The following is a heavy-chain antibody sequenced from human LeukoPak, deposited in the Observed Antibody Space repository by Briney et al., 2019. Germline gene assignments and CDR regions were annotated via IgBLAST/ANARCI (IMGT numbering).Heavy chain of an antibody. CDR2: IYYTGST. CDR1: GGSISSSSYY. Sequence: SQSLSLTCTVSGGSISSSSYYWAWIRQPPGKGLEWIGSIYYTGSTYYNPSRKSRVTISVDTSKNQFSLRLSSVTAADTAVYFCTRDYRLTQIQYWGQGTLVTVSS. D-gene: IGHD1-26*01. J-gene: IGHJ1*01. CDR3: TRDYRLTQIQY. V-gene: IGHV4-39*07.